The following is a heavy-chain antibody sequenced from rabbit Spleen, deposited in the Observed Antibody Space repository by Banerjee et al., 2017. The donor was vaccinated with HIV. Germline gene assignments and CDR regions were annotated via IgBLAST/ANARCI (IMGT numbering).Heavy chain of an antibody. CDR3: ARGDYTGSGFGIWRL. D-gene: IGHD8-1*01. CDR1: GFDFSSSYW. J-gene: IGHJ3*01. Sequence: QSLAESGGDLVKPGASLTLTCIASGFDFSSSYWICRDRQAPGKGLEWIACIYTGSSGTTYYASWAKGRFTISKTSSTTVTLQMTSLTAADTATYFCARGDYTGSGFGIWRLWGQGTLVSVS. CDR2: IYTGSSGTT. V-gene: IGHV1S40*01.